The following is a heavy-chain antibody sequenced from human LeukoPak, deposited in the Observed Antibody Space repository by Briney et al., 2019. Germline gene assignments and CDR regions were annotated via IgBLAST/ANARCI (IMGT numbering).Heavy chain of an antibody. CDR2: IHYSGRP. J-gene: IGHJ6*02. V-gene: IGHV4-59*11. CDR3: ARFGVDYDMDV. CDR1: GGSISGHY. D-gene: IGHD3-16*01. Sequence: SETLSLTCTVSGGSISGHYWTWIRQPPGNGLEWIGQIHYSGRPDYNPSLKSRVTISVDTSKNQLSLKVTSVTGADTAVYYCARFGVDYDMDVWGQGTTVTVSS.